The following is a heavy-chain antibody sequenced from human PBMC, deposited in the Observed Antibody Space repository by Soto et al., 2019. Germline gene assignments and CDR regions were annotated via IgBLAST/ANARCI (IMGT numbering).Heavy chain of an antibody. Sequence: QITLRESGPTLVKPTQTLTLTCTFSGFSLSTSGLGVGWIRQSPGKALEWLALIYWDDDKRYSPSLKNRLTITQDTSANPVVLTMTHMDPVDTATYYCDPSPTSGGFLSAWFDTWGQGTLVTVSS. J-gene: IGHJ5*02. CDR1: GFSLSTSGLG. CDR3: DPSPTSGGFLSAWFDT. V-gene: IGHV2-5*02. CDR2: IYWDDDK. D-gene: IGHD1-26*01.